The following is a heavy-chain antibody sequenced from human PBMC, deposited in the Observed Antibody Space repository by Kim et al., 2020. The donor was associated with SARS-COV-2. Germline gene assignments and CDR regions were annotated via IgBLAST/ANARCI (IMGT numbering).Heavy chain of an antibody. D-gene: IGHD3-10*01. CDR3: AKEGPDYYGSGSYYGYDSSGWPWDY. CDR2: ISGSGGST. CDR1: GFTFSSYA. J-gene: IGHJ4*02. V-gene: IGHV3-23*01. Sequence: LSLTCAASGFTFSSYAMSWVRQAPGKGLEWVSAISGSGGSTYYADSVKGRFTISRDNSKNTLYLQMNSLRAEDTAVYYCAKEGPDYYGSGSYYGYDSSGWPWDYWGQGTLVTVSS.